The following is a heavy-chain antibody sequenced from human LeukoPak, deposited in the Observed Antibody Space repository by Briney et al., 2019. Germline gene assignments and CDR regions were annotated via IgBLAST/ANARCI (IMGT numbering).Heavy chain of an antibody. V-gene: IGHV3-72*01. J-gene: IGHJ4*02. CDR1: GLILSEQY. CDR3: ARGPDYLDY. CDR2: TRNNAHSYPT. Sequence: PGDSLRLFCGASGLILSEQYMDWVRQAPGKGVEGVGRTRNNAHSYPTESAASVKGRFTISRDDSKNSLYLQMNSLKTEDTAVYYCARGPDYLDYWGQGTLVTVSS.